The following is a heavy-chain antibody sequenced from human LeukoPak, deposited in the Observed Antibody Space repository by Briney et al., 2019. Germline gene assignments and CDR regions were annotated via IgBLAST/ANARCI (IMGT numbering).Heavy chain of an antibody. D-gene: IGHD2-15*01. J-gene: IGHJ4*02. CDR1: GYTFTSYY. V-gene: IGHV1-46*01. CDR3: ATNRLGYCCRGSCYEDY. CDR2: INPSGGST. Sequence: ASVKVSCKASGYTFTSYYMHWVRQAPGQGLEWRGIINPSGGSTSYAQKFRGRVTMTRDTSTSTVYMEQSSVRSEDTPVCYCATNRLGYCCRGSCYEDYWGQRTLVTVSS.